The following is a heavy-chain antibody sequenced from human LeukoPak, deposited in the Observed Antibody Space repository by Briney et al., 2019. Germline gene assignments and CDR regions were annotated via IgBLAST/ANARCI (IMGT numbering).Heavy chain of an antibody. CDR1: GGSISSYY. CDR2: IYTSGST. D-gene: IGHD2-15*01. V-gene: IGHV4-4*07. Sequence: SETLSPTCTVSGGSISSYYWSWIRQPAGKGLEWIGRIYTSGSTNYNPSLKSRVTMSVDTSKNQFSLKLSSVTAADTAVYYCAREGYCSGGSCYPDYYMDVWGKGTTVTISS. CDR3: AREGYCSGGSCYPDYYMDV. J-gene: IGHJ6*03.